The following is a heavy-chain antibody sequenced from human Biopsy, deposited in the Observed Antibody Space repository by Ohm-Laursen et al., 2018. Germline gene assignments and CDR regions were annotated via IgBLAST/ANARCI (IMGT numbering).Heavy chain of an antibody. J-gene: IGHJ4*02. V-gene: IGHV3-7*01. CDR3: VRGSEFEGSNWPVDY. D-gene: IGHD6-13*01. CDR1: GFTFRNYW. CDR2: IKQDGSEK. Sequence: GSLRLSCAASGFTFRNYWMTWVRQAPGKGPEWVANIKQDGSEKYSVDSVKGRFTISRDNAKNSLYLQMNSLRAEDTAVYYCVRGSEFEGSNWPVDYWGQGTLVTVSS.